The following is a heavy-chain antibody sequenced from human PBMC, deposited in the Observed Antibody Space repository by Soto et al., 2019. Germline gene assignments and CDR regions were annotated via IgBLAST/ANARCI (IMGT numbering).Heavy chain of an antibody. J-gene: IGHJ6*02. CDR3: ARDDGREGPYYGSGSYYFVPQNYYYYYGMDV. D-gene: IGHD3-10*01. CDR1: GFTFSSYW. V-gene: IGHV3-7*01. Sequence: HPGGSLRLSCAASGFTFSSYWMSWVRQAPGKGLEWVANIKQDGSEKYYVDSVKGRFTISRDNAKNSLYLQMNSLRAEDTAVYYCARDDGREGPYYGSGSYYFVPQNYYYYYGMDVWGQGTTVTVSS. CDR2: IKQDGSEK.